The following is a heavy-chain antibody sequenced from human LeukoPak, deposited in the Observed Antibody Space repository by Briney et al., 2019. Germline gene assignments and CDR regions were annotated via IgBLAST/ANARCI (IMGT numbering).Heavy chain of an antibody. Sequence: SGPTLVNPTQTLTLTCTFSGFSLSTSGVGVGWIRQPPGKALEWLALIYWNDDKRYSPSLKSRLTITKDTSKSQVVLTMTNMDPVDTATYYCAHSYCSSTSCYPSYNWFDPWGQGTLVTVSS. V-gene: IGHV2-5*01. CDR2: IYWNDDK. D-gene: IGHD2-2*01. J-gene: IGHJ5*02. CDR3: AHSYCSSTSCYPSYNWFDP. CDR1: GFSLSTSGVG.